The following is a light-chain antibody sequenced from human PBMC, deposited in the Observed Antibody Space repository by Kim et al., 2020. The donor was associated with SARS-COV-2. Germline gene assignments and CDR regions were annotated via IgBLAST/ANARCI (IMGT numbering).Light chain of an antibody. CDR1: SSDVGANNY. V-gene: IGLV2-14*03. Sequence: QSALTQPASVSGSPGQSIAISCTGTSSDVGANNYVSWYQQHPGKAPTLIIYDVGKRPSGVSDRFSGSKYGNTASLIISGLQAEDEADYFCSSYTSTNTLFGGGTQLTVL. CDR3: SSYTSTNTL. J-gene: IGLJ2*01. CDR2: DVG.